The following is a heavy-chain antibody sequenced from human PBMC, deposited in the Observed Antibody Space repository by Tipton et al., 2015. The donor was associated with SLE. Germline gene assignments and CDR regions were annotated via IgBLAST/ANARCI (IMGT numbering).Heavy chain of an antibody. CDR1: GGSIGSGTYY. Sequence: LRLSCTVSGGSIGSGTYYWSWIRQPAGKGLEWIGRIYTKGDINYNPSLKSRVTISKDTSKNQFSLKLSSVTAADTAEYYCARGPPVASYYYYMDVWGKGTTVTVSS. CDR2: IYTKGDI. V-gene: IGHV4-61*02. CDR3: ARGPPVASYYYYMDV. J-gene: IGHJ6*03.